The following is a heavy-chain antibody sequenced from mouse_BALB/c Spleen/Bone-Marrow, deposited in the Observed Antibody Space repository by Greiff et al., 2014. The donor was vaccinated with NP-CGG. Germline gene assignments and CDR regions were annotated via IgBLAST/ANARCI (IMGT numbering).Heavy chain of an antibody. CDR3: ARYGNGLMDY. CDR2: IYPANGDT. D-gene: IGHD2-1*01. J-gene: IGHJ4*01. CDR1: GFNIKDTY. V-gene: IGHV14-3*02. Sequence: VQLKQSGAELVKPGASVKLSCTASGFNIKDTYMHWVKQRPEQGLEWIGRIYPANGDTKYDPKFQGKATITADTSSNTAYLQLSSLTSEDTAVYYCARYGNGLMDYWGQGTSVTVS.